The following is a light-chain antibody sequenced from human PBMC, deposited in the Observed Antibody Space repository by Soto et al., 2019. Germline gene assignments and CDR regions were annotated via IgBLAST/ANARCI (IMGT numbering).Light chain of an antibody. Sequence: EIVMTQSPDTLSVSPGERATLSCRASQSVSSNLAWYQQKPGQAPRLLIYATSTRATGIPARFSGSGSETDFTLTITSLEPEDFAVYYCQQRNNWPPITFGQGTRLEIK. J-gene: IGKJ5*01. CDR2: ATS. V-gene: IGKV3D-15*01. CDR1: QSVSSN. CDR3: QQRNNWPPIT.